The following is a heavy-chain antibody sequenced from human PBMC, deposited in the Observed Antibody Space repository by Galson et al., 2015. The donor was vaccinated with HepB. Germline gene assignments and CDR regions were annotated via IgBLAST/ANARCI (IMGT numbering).Heavy chain of an antibody. CDR2: ITPIFGTA. CDR3: ARGGQKRWLPQGYFDY. Sequence: SVKVSCKASGGTFSSYAISWVRQAPGQGLEWMGGITPIFGTANYAQKFQGRVTITADESTSTAYMELSSLRSEDTAVYYCARGGQKRWLPQGYFDYWGQGTLVTVSS. D-gene: IGHD5-24*01. CDR1: GGTFSSYA. J-gene: IGHJ4*02. V-gene: IGHV1-69*13.